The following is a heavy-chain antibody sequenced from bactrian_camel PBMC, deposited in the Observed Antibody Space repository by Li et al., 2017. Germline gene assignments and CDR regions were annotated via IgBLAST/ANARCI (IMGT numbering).Heavy chain of an antibody. CDR2: LDPYDGVT. V-gene: IGHV3S63*01. CDR1: GYTAC. Sequence: HVQLVESGGGSVQAGGSLRLSCAASGYTACMAWFRQAPGKEREGVAGLDPYDGVTAYADSVKGRFTMSQDNGKQTAYLQMDNLKPEDTAVYYCAANVPDHREGMISPMARLCRSGFGYWGQGTQVTVS. CDR3: AANVPDHREGMISPMARLCRSGFGY. J-gene: IGHJ6*01. D-gene: IGHD3*01.